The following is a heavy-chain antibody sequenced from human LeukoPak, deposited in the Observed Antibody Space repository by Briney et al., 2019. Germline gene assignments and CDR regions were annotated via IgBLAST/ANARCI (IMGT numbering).Heavy chain of an antibody. J-gene: IGHJ4*02. CDR2: ISNSGTFI. Sequence: GGSLRLSCAASGFTFSSYEMNWVRQAPGKGLEWVSYISNSGTFIYYADSVKGRFTISRDNAKNSLYPQLESLRAEDTAVYYCAREGNSGPRDFDYWGQGTLVTVSS. D-gene: IGHD1-1*01. CDR3: AREGNSGPRDFDY. V-gene: IGHV3-48*03. CDR1: GFTFSSYE.